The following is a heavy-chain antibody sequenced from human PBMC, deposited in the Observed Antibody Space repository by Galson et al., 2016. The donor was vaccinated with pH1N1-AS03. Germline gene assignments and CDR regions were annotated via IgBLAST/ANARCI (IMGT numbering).Heavy chain of an antibody. CDR2: ISSSGATI. J-gene: IGHJ5*02. Sequence: SLRLSCAASGFTFSDYYMSWIRQAPGKGLEWVSYISSSGATIYYADSLRGRFTISRDNAKKSLFLQMNSLRAGDTAVYFCARSAAESWCTRDHCNVNWSDPWGQGTLVTVSS. D-gene: IGHD2-8*01. V-gene: IGHV3-11*04. CDR3: ARSAAESWCTRDHCNVNWSDP. CDR1: GFTFSDYY.